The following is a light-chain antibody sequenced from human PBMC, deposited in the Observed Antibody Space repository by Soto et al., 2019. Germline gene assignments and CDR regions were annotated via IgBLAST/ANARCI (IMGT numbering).Light chain of an antibody. Sequence: DIQLTQSPSFLSASVGDRVTITCRASQAISSSLAWYQHNPGKAPKLLIYAASTLQNGVPSSFSGSGSGTEFTLTISSLQPEGFATYYCQHLNDYRYTFGQGTKVEIK. J-gene: IGKJ2*01. CDR1: QAISSS. V-gene: IGKV1-9*01. CDR3: QHLNDYRYT. CDR2: AAS.